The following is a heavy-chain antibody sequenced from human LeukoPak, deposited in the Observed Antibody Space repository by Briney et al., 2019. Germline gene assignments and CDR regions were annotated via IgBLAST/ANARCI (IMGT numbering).Heavy chain of an antibody. CDR3: ARNTVTNNFDY. CDR2: IIPIFGTA. D-gene: IGHD4-17*01. V-gene: IGHV1-69*05. J-gene: IGHJ4*02. CDR1: GGTFSSYA. Sequence: ASVKVSCKXSGGTFSSYAISWVRQAPRQGLEWMGGIIPIFGTANYAQKFQGRVTITTDESTSTAYMELSSLRSEDTAVYYCARNTVTNNFDYWGQGTLVTVSS.